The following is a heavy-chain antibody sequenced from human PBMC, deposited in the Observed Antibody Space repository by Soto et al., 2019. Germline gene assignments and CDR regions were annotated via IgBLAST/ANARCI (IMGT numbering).Heavy chain of an antibody. CDR1: GGSISSYY. CDR3: ENAGNGFWSGSFGY. D-gene: IGHD3-3*01. V-gene: IGHV4-59*01. Sequence: SETLSLTCTVSGGSISSYYWSWIRQPPGKGLEWIGYIYYSGSTNYNPSLKSRVTISVDTSKNQFSLKLSSVTAADTDVYYCENAGNGFWSGSFGYWGPGTLVTASS. J-gene: IGHJ4*02. CDR2: IYYSGST.